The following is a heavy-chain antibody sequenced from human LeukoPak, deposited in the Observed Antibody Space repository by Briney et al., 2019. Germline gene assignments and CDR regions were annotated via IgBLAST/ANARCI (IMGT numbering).Heavy chain of an antibody. V-gene: IGHV4-59*01. Sequence: SETQSLTCTVSGGSISSYYWSWIRQPPGNGLEWIGYIYYSGSTNYNPSLKSRVTISVDTSKNQFSLKLSSVTAADTAVCYCARGSSWYVASWFDPWGQGTLVTVSS. CDR1: GGSISSYY. CDR3: ARGSSWYVASWFDP. J-gene: IGHJ5*02. CDR2: IYYSGST. D-gene: IGHD6-13*01.